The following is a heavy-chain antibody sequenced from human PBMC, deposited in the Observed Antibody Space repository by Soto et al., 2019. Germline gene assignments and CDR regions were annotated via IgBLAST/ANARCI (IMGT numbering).Heavy chain of an antibody. J-gene: IGHJ6*02. D-gene: IGHD2-21*02. CDR3: AGVVTDYYGMDV. V-gene: IGHV1-3*01. Sequence: QVQLVQSGAEAKKPGASVKVSCKASGYTFTSYAMHWVRQAPGQRLEWMGWINAGNGNTRYSQNFQGRVTITRDTSASTAYMELSSLRSEDTAVYYCAGVVTDYYGMDVWGQGTTVTVSS. CDR1: GYTFTSYA. CDR2: INAGNGNT.